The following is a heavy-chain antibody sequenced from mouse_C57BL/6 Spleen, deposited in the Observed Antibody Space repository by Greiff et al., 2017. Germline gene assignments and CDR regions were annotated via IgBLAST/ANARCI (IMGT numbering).Heavy chain of an antibody. CDR3: AGDSATVGARGSYFDV. CDR2: ISDGGSYT. V-gene: IGHV5-4*01. CDR1: GFTFSSYA. Sequence: EVKLVESGGGLVKPGGSLKLSCAASGFTFSSYAMSWVRQTPEKRLEWVATISDGGSYTYYPDNVKGRFTIARDNAKNHLYLQMRHLKSEDTAMYYCAGDSATVGARGSYFDVWGTGTTVTVSS. D-gene: IGHD1-1*01. J-gene: IGHJ1*03.